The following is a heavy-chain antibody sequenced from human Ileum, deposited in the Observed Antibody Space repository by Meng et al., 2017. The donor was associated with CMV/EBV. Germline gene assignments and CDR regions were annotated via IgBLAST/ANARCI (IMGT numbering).Heavy chain of an antibody. Sequence: GESLKISCAASGFTFRDYDMHSVRQPPGKGLEWVSAIGTLSDTFYPASVKGRFTISRENAKSSVYLQLSSLRAGDTAVYYCARASKHYMSGHWDYGMDVWGQGTTVTVSS. CDR1: GFTFRDYD. J-gene: IGHJ6*02. D-gene: IGHD3-3*02. CDR2: IGTLSDT. CDR3: ARASKHYMSGHWDYGMDV. V-gene: IGHV3-13*01.